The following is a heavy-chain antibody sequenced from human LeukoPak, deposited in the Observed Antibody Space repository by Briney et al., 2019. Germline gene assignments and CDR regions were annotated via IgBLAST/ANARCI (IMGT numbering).Heavy chain of an antibody. Sequence: GGSLRLSCVASGFTFSSYALNWVRQAPGKGLQWVSTLSGSGSSTYYADSVKGRFTISRDNSKNTVYLQMNSMRAEATAVYYCAKVGAYRIGYSDYWGQGILVTVSS. V-gene: IGHV3-23*01. CDR3: AKVGAYRIGYSDY. CDR2: LSGSGSST. D-gene: IGHD1-26*01. CDR1: GFTFSSYA. J-gene: IGHJ4*02.